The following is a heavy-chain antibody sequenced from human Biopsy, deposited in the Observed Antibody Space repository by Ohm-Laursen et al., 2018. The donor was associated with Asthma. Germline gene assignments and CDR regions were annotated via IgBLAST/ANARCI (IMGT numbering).Heavy chain of an antibody. CDR2: INFVFGTT. CDR1: GGTFNTYV. CDR3: ARKAGSCISRTCYSLDF. Sequence: SSVRVSCKSLGGTFNTYVIGWVRQAPGQGLEWMGGINFVFGTTTYPQKFQDRVTITADDSTSTVYMELSSLRSEDTAVYYCARKAGSCISRTCYSLDFWGQGTLVTVSS. V-gene: IGHV1-69*01. J-gene: IGHJ4*02. D-gene: IGHD2-2*01.